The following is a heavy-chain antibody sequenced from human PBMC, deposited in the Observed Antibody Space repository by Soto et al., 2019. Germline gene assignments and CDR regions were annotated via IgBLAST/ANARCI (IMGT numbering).Heavy chain of an antibody. V-gene: IGHV1-69*02. CDR3: ASSYGSGYRACDY. Sequence: QVQLVQSGAEVKRPGSSVKVSCKASGDTFTFYSINWVRQAPGLGLEWMGRINPILSMSNYAQRFQGRVTMTADKSTSTAYIELSSLRSEDTAIYYCASSYGSGYRACDYWGQGALVTVSS. CDR1: GDTFTFYS. J-gene: IGHJ4*02. CDR2: INPILSMS. D-gene: IGHD3-10*01.